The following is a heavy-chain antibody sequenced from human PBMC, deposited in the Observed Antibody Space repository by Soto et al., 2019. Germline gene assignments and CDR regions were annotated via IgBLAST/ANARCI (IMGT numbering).Heavy chain of an antibody. CDR3: VRLIGNSWLDC. CDR2: IYYSGST. J-gene: IGHJ5*01. Sequence: SETLSLTCTVSGGSISSAGYYWSWIRQHPGKGLEWIGYIYYSGSTYYNPDTSKNQFSLQLNSVTPEDTAVYYCVRLIGNSWLDCWGQGTLVTSPQ. D-gene: IGHD2-8*01. V-gene: IGHV4-31*01. CDR1: GGSISSAGYY.